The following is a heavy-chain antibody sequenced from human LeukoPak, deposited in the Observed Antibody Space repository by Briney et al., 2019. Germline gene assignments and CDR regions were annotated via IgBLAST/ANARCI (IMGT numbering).Heavy chain of an antibody. CDR2: ISYDGSNK. J-gene: IGHJ4*02. D-gene: IGHD3-22*01. Sequence: GGSLRLSCAASGFTFSSYGMHWVRRAPGEGLEWVAVISYDGSNKYYADSVKGRFTISRDNSKNTLYLQMNSLRAEDTAVYYCAKSYYYDSSGYYAFDYWGQGTLVTVSS. CDR1: GFTFSSYG. V-gene: IGHV3-30*18. CDR3: AKSYYYDSSGYYAFDY.